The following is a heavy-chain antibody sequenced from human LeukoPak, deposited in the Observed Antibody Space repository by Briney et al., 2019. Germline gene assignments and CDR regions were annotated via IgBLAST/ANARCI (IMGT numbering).Heavy chain of an antibody. Sequence: PGGSLRLSCATSGLTFIDFWMNWVRQAPGRGLEWVANIKPDGSEKYYVDSVKGRFAISRDNAKNEVYLEMNSLRAEDTGVYYCSGRDSSRRPRAYWGQGTLVSVSS. J-gene: IGHJ4*02. V-gene: IGHV3-7*01. D-gene: IGHD2-2*01. CDR2: IKPDGSEK. CDR1: GLTFIDFW. CDR3: SGRDSSRRPRAY.